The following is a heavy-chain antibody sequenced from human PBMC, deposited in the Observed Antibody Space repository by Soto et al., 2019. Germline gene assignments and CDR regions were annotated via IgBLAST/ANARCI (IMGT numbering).Heavy chain of an antibody. Sequence: SVKVSCKASGFTFTSSAVQWVRQARGQRLEWIGWIVVGSGNTDYAQKFQERVTITRDMSTSTAYMELSSLRSEDTAVYYCAAGVDTAMVYYYYGMDVWGQGTTVTVSS. D-gene: IGHD5-18*01. V-gene: IGHV1-58*01. J-gene: IGHJ6*02. CDR1: GFTFTSSA. CDR2: IVVGSGNT. CDR3: AAGVDTAMVYYYYGMDV.